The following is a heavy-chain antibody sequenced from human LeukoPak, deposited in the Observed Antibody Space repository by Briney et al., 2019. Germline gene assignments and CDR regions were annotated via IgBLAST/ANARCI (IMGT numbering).Heavy chain of an antibody. V-gene: IGHV4-34*01. CDR3: ASFSNWTIDY. CDR1: GGSFSGYY. Sequence: SETLSLTCAVYGGSFSGYYWSWIRKPPGKGLEWIGEINHSGSTNYNPSLKSRVTISVDTSKNQFSLKLSSVTAADTAVYYCASFSNWTIDYWGQGTLVTVSS. CDR2: INHSGST. J-gene: IGHJ4*02. D-gene: IGHD1-20*01.